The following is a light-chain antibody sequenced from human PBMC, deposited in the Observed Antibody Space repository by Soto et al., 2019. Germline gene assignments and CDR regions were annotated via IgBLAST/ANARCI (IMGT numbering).Light chain of an antibody. V-gene: IGLV2-14*01. CDR1: SSDVGGYNY. J-gene: IGLJ1*01. CDR3: SSYRSSTTPYV. CDR2: EVS. Sequence: QSALTQPASVSGSPGQSITISCTGTSSDVGGYNYVSWYQQHPGKAPKLLIYEVSYRTSGASNRFSGSKSGKRASLTISGLQAEDEAEYYCSSYRSSTTPYVFGTGTKLTVL.